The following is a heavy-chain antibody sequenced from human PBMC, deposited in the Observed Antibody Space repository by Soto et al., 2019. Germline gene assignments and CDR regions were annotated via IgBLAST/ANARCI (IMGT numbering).Heavy chain of an antibody. CDR2: IYYSGST. CDR3: ARKGVDTAMVGVSYFDY. Sequence: QVQLQESGPGLVKPSQTLSLTCTVSGGSISSGGYFWSWIRQHPGKGLEWIGYIYYSGSTYYNPSLKSRVTISVDTSKNQFSLKLSSVTAADTAVYYCARKGVDTAMVGVSYFDYWGQGTLVTVSS. J-gene: IGHJ4*02. V-gene: IGHV4-31*03. CDR1: GGSISSGGYF. D-gene: IGHD5-18*01.